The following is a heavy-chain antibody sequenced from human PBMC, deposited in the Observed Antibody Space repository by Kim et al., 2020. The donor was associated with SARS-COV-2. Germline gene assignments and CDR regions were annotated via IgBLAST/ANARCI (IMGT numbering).Heavy chain of an antibody. CDR3: AKGAWATVRGYFDY. Sequence: GGSLRLSCAASGFPLRTYAMSWVRQAPGKGLEWVSAISGSDGSTYYGDSVKGRFTISRDNSKNTLYLQMNSLRVEDTAVYYCAKGAWATVRGYFDYWGQGTLVTVSS. CDR1: GFPLRTYA. J-gene: IGHJ4*02. D-gene: IGHD3-10*01. CDR2: ISGSDGST. V-gene: IGHV3-23*01.